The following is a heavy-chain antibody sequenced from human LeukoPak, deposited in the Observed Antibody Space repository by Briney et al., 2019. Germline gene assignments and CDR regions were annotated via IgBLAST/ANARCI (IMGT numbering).Heavy chain of an antibody. CDR1: GGSISSSSYY. Sequence: SETLSLTCTVSGGSISSSSYYWGWIRQPPGKGLEWIGSIYYSGNTYYNPSLKSRVTISVDTSKNQFSLKLSSVTAADTAVYYCARQTLGYSYGYDYWGQGTLDTVSS. CDR2: IYYSGNT. V-gene: IGHV4-39*01. D-gene: IGHD5-18*01. J-gene: IGHJ4*02. CDR3: ARQTLGYSYGYDY.